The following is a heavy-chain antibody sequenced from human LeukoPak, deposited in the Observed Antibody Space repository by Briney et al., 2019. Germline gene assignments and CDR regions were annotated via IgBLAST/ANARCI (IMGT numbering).Heavy chain of an antibody. CDR2: IWYDGSNK. Sequence: GGSLRLSCAASGFTFSNHGMHWVRQAPGKGPEWVALIWYDGSNKYYGDSVKGRFTISRDNSKNTVYLQMNSLRVEDTAVYYCARDRLEAVSDDDYFDYWGQGTLVTVSS. CDR1: GFTFSNHG. J-gene: IGHJ4*02. V-gene: IGHV3-33*01. D-gene: IGHD5/OR15-5a*01. CDR3: ARDRLEAVSDDDYFDY.